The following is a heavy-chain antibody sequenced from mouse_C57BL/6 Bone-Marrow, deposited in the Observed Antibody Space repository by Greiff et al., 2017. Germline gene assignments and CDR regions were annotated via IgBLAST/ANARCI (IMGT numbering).Heavy chain of an antibody. CDR1: GYTFTSYW. Sequence: QVQLQQPGAELVKPGASVKLSCKASGYTFTSYWMQWVKQRPGQGLEWIGEIDPSDSYTNSNQKFKGKATLTVDTSSSTAYMQLSSLTSEDSAVYYCARGNFGYDAMDYWGQGTSVTVSS. CDR3: ARGNFGYDAMDY. J-gene: IGHJ4*01. V-gene: IGHV1-50*01. CDR2: IDPSDSYT.